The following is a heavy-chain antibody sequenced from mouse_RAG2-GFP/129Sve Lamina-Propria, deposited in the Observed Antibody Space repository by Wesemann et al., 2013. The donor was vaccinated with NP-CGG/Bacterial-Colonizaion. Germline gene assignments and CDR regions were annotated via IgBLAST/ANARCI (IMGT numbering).Heavy chain of an antibody. V-gene: IGHV1-85*01. Sequence: TKYNEKFKGKATLTVDTSSSTAYMELHSLTSEDSAVYFCARDDYDVGFDYWGQGTTLTVSS. J-gene: IGHJ2*01. CDR2: T. D-gene: IGHD2-4*01. CDR3: ARDDYDVGFDY.